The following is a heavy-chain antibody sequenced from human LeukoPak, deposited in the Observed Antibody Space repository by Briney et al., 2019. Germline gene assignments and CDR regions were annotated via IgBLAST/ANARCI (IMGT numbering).Heavy chain of an antibody. CDR1: GFTFSNYA. D-gene: IGHD3-10*01. J-gene: IGHJ2*01. CDR3: AKSPPEGSFGSWYFDL. Sequence: GGSLRLSCAASGFTFSNYAMNWVRQAPGKGLEWVSAISGSGGSTYYADSVKGRFTISRDNSKNTLYLQMNSLRAEDTAVYYCAKSPPEGSFGSWYFDLWGRGTLVTVSS. CDR2: ISGSGGST. V-gene: IGHV3-23*01.